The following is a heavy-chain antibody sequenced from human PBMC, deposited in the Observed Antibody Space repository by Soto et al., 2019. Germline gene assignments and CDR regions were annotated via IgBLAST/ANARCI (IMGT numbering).Heavy chain of an antibody. J-gene: IGHJ4*02. D-gene: IGHD6-13*01. CDR1: GFTFSSYV. CDR3: AKGGQQLIRTHF. V-gene: IGHV3-23*01. Sequence: EVQVLESGGGLVRPGGSLRLSCAASGFTFSSYVMNWVRQAPGKGLEWVSSISGSAYSTYYADSVKGRFTISRDNSKNTLYLQMNSLRAEDTAVYYCAKGGQQLIRTHFWGQGTLVTVSS. CDR2: ISGSAYST.